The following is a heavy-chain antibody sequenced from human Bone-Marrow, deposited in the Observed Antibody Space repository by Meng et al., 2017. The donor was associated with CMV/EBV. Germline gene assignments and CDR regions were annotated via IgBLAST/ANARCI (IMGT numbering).Heavy chain of an antibody. CDR2: IYYTGST. CDR1: GDFITSNY. CDR3: ATYSGGAFDI. D-gene: IGHD2-21*01. J-gene: IGHJ3*02. Sequence: SCTVSGDFITSNYWTWIRQPPGKGLEWIGYIYYTGSTHYNPSLKSRITISLDMSKNQFSLNLSSVTAADTAVYYCATYSGGAFDIWGQGTKVTVSS. V-gene: IGHV4-59*01.